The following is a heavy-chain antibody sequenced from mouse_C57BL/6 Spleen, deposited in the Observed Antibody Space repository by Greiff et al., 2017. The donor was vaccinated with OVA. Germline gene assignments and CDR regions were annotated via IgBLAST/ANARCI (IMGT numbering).Heavy chain of an antibody. Sequence: EVQLQQSGPVLVKPGASVKMSCKASGYTFTDYYMNWVKQSHGKSLEWIGVINPYNGGTSYNQKFKGKATLTVDKSSSTAYMELNSLTSEDSAVYYCARGEIYYGNYGDFDYWGQGTTLTVSS. V-gene: IGHV1-19*01. CDR2: INPYNGGT. D-gene: IGHD2-1*01. CDR1: GYTFTDYY. J-gene: IGHJ2*01. CDR3: ARGEIYYGNYGDFDY.